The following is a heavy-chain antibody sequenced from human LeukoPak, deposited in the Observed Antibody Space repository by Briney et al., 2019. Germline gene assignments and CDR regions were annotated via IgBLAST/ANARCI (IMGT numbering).Heavy chain of an antibody. J-gene: IGHJ4*02. V-gene: IGHV1-2*02. CDR2: INPNSGGT. CDR3: VRDGHTTGWEDFDY. Sequence: ASVKVSCKASGYTFTGYYIHWVRQAPGQGLEWMGWINPNSGGTKYTQKFQGRVTMTRDTSISTAYMELSSRRSDDTAVYYCVRDGHTTGWEDFDYWGQGTLVTVSS. D-gene: IGHD6-19*01. CDR1: GYTFTGYY.